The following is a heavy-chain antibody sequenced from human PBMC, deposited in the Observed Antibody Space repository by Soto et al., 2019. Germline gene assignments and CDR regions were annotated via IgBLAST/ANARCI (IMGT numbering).Heavy chain of an antibody. Sequence: EVQLVESGGGLVKPGGSLRLSCAASGFTFSNAWMNWVRQAPGKGLEWVGRIKSKTDGGTTDYAAPVKGRFTISGDDSKNTLYLQMNSLKTEDTAVYYFTTRPREVYGSGSYAVDYWGQGTLVTVSS. CDR3: TTRPREVYGSGSYAVDY. CDR2: IKSKTDGGTT. J-gene: IGHJ4*02. D-gene: IGHD3-10*01. V-gene: IGHV3-15*07. CDR1: GFTFSNAW.